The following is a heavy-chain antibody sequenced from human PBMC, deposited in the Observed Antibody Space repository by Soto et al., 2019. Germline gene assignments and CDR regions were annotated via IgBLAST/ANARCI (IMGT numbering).Heavy chain of an antibody. J-gene: IGHJ4*02. CDR1: GGSISSSSYY. CDR2: IYYSGST. CDR3: ARHDTAMVTSYFDY. V-gene: IGHV4-39*01. Sequence: SETLSLTCTVSGGSISSSSYYWGWIRQPPGKGLEWIGSIYYSGSTYYNPSLKSRVTISVDTSKNQFSLKLSSVTAADTAVYYCARHDTAMVTSYFDYWGQGTLVTVSS. D-gene: IGHD5-18*01.